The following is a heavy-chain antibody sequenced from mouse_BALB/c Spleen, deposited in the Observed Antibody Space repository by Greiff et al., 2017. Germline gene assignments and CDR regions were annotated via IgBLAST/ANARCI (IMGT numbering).Heavy chain of an antibody. D-gene: IGHD1-1*01. Sequence: EVQRVESGGGLVKPGGSLKLSCAASGFTFSSYAMSWVRQTPEKRLEWVATISSGGSYTYYPDSVKGRFTISRDNAKNTLYLQMSSLRSEDTAMYYCARHEVVARDFDYWGQGTTLTVSS. V-gene: IGHV5-9-3*01. J-gene: IGHJ2*01. CDR1: GFTFSSYA. CDR2: ISSGGSYT. CDR3: ARHEVVARDFDY.